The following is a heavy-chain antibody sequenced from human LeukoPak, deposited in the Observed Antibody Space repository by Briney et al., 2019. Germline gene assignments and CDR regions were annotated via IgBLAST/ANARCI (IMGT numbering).Heavy chain of an antibody. Sequence: SETLSLTCTVSGGSISGYYWSWIRQPPGKGLEWIGYIYYSGSTNYNPSLKSRVTISVDTSKNQFSLKLSSVTAADTAVYYCARAQWRGGGDVWGQGTTVTVSS. CDR2: IYYSGST. J-gene: IGHJ6*02. CDR3: ARAQWRGGGDV. D-gene: IGHD6-19*01. CDR1: GGSISGYY. V-gene: IGHV4-59*01.